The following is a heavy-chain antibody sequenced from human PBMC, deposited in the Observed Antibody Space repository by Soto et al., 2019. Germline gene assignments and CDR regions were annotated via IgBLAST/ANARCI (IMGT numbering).Heavy chain of an antibody. V-gene: IGHV3-15*01. J-gene: IGHJ4*02. Sequence: WVRQAPGKGLEWVGRIKSKTDGGTTNYAAPVKGRFTISRDDSKNTLYLQMNSLKTEDTAVYFCSTAPISLWGQGTLVTVSS. CDR3: STAPISL. CDR2: IKSKTDGGTT.